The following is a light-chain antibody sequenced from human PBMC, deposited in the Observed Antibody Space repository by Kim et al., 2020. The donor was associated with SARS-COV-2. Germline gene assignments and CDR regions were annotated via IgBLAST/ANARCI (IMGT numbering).Light chain of an antibody. J-gene: IGLJ1*01. CDR3: NSRDSSVGV. CDR2: GKN. V-gene: IGLV3-19*01. Sequence: SSELTQDPAVSVALGQTVRITCQGDSLRSYYASWYQQKPGQAPVLVIYGKNNRPSGIPDRFSGSSSGNTASLTITGAQAEDEADYYCNSRDSSVGVFGTGTKVTVL. CDR1: SLRSYY.